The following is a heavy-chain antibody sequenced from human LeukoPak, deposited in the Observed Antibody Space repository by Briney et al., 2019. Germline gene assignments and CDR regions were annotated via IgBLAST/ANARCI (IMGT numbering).Heavy chain of an antibody. J-gene: IGHJ5*02. CDR1: GVSISSSNSY. CDR3: AREDYYDSGSFDP. V-gene: IGHV4-39*02. Sequence: SETLSLTCTVSGVSISSSNSYWGWIRQPPGKGLEWIGSIYYSGNTYYNASLKSQVSISIDMSKNQFSLKLTSVTAADTAVYYCAREDYYDSGSFDPWGQGTLVTVSS. CDR2: IYYSGNT. D-gene: IGHD3-22*01.